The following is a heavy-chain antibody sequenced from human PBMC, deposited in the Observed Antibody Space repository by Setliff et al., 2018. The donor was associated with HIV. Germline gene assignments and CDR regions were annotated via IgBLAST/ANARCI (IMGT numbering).Heavy chain of an antibody. CDR1: RFTFSNYW. V-gene: IGHV3-7*01. CDR2: IKQDGSEK. J-gene: IGHJ4*02. CDR3: AQITVMGY. Sequence: PGGSLRLSCAASRFTFSNYWMSWVRQAPGKGLEWVANIKQDGSEKYYVDSVTGRFTISRDNAKNSLYLQMNSLRADDTAVYYCAQITVMGYWGQGTLVTVSS. D-gene: IGHD4-4*01.